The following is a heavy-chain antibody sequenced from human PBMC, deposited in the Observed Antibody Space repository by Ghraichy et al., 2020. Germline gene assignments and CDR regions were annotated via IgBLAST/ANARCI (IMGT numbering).Heavy chain of an antibody. CDR2: ITGSSTNT. Sequence: GGSLRLSCVVSGIPFSVFAMTWVRQAPGKGLEWVSTITGSSTNTYYSDSAKGRFTISRDNSKNTLYLQMNSLRVDDTAVYYCGTEIVGASAVGGRDVWGQGTKVTVSS. CDR3: GTEIVGASAVGGRDV. D-gene: IGHD1-26*01. J-gene: IGHJ3*01. CDR1: GIPFSVFA. V-gene: IGHV3-23*01.